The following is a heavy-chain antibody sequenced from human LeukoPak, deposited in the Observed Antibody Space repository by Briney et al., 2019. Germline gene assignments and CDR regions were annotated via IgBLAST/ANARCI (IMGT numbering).Heavy chain of an antibody. CDR3: ARERPSYYDILTGYYPRSLPYYFDY. D-gene: IGHD3-9*01. V-gene: IGHV4-34*01. J-gene: IGHJ4*02. Sequence: SETLSLTCAVYGGSFSGYYWSWIRQPPGKGLEWIGEINHSGSTNYNPSLKSRVTISVDTSKNQFSLKLCSVTAADTAVYYCARERPSYYDILTGYYPRSLPYYFDYWGQGTLVTVSS. CDR1: GGSFSGYY. CDR2: INHSGST.